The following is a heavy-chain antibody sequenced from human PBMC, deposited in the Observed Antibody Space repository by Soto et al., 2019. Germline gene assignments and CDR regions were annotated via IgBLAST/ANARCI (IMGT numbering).Heavy chain of an antibody. V-gene: IGHV1-18*01. Sequence: QVQLVQSGAEVKKPGASVKVSCKASGYTFTSYGFSWVRQAPGQGLEWMGWINAYNGDTNYAQNLQGRVTMTTDTSTHTAYMELRSLRSDDTAVYYCARMGDVPHYYYGMDVWGQGTTVTVSS. CDR1: GYTFTSYG. D-gene: IGHD3-16*01. CDR3: ARMGDVPHYYYGMDV. J-gene: IGHJ6*02. CDR2: INAYNGDT.